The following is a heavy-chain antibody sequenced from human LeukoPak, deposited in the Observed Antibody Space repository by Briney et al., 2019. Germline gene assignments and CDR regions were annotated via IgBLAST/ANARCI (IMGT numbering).Heavy chain of an antibody. CDR3: AKANLGGYNTFDY. V-gene: IGHV3-23*01. D-gene: IGHD5-24*01. Sequence: DSVKGRFTISRDNSKNTLYLQMDSLRAEDTAVYYCAKANLGGYNTFDYWGQGTLVTVSS. J-gene: IGHJ4*02.